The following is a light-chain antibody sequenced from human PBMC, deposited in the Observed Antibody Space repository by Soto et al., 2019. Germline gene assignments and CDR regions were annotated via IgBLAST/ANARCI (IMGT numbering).Light chain of an antibody. V-gene: IGKV1-27*01. Sequence: DIQMTQSPSSLSASVGDRVTITCRASQGISVYLAWYQQKPGKVPKLLIYSASTLQSGVPSRFSGSGSGTDFILTISSLQPEDVATYYCQQYNTAPLTFGQGTRLEIK. J-gene: IGKJ5*01. CDR2: SAS. CDR3: QQYNTAPLT. CDR1: QGISVY.